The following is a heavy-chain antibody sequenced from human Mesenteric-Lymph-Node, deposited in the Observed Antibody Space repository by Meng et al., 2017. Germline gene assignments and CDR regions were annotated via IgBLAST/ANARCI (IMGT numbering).Heavy chain of an antibody. CDR3: ARKYYYGSGSAYYYGMDV. CDR1: GGTFSSYA. D-gene: IGHD3-10*01. Sequence: SVKVSCKASGGTFSSYAISWVRQAPGQGLEWMGGIIPIFGTANYAQKFQGRVTITADESTSTAYMELSSLRSEDTAVYYCARKYYYGSGSAYYYGMDVWGQGTTVTVSS. CDR2: IIPIFGTA. V-gene: IGHV1-69*13. J-gene: IGHJ6*02.